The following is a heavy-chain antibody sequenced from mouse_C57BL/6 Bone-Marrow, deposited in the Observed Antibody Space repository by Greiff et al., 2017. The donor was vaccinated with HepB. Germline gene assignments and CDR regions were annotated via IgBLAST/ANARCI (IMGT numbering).Heavy chain of an antibody. CDR3: AREGWLLRRYFDV. J-gene: IGHJ1*03. CDR2: IYPRSGNT. Sequence: VQLQQSGAELARPGASVKLSCKASGYTFTSYGISWVKQRTGQGLEWIGEIYPRSGNTYYNEKFKGKATLTADKSSSTAYMELRSLTSEDSAVYVCAREGWLLRRYFDVWGTGTTVTVSS. V-gene: IGHV1-81*01. D-gene: IGHD2-3*01. CDR1: GYTFTSYG.